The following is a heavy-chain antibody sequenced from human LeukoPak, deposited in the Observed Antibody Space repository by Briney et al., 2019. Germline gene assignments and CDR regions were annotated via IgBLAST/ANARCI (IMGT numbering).Heavy chain of an antibody. Sequence: GASLKFSCKASGYTFTSSYMHWVRQAPGQGLEWMGTINPNSGGTNYAQKFQGRVTMTRDTSISTAYMELSRLRSDDTAVYYCARVYDFWSGYHKGYYGMDVWGQGTTVTVSS. V-gene: IGHV1-2*02. CDR3: ARVYDFWSGYHKGYYGMDV. D-gene: IGHD3-3*01. J-gene: IGHJ6*02. CDR1: GYTFTSSY. CDR2: INPNSGGT.